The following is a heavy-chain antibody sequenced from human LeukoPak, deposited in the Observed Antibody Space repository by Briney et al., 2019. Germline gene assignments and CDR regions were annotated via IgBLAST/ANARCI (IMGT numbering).Heavy chain of an antibody. V-gene: IGHV1-8*01. CDR2: MNPNSGNT. D-gene: IGHD6-19*01. J-gene: IGHJ5*02. CDR1: GYTFTSYD. Sequence: ASVKLSCKASGYTFTSYDINWLRQATGQGLEWMGWMNPNSGNTGYAQKFQGRVTMTRNTSISTAYMELSSLRCEDTAVYYCARGQFAVAGTWGQGTLVTVSS. CDR3: ARGQFAVAGT.